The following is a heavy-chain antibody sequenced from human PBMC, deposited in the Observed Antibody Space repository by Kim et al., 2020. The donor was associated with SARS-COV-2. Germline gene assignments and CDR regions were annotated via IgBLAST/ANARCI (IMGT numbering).Heavy chain of an antibody. V-gene: IGHV6-1*01. D-gene: IGHD3-22*01. CDR1: GDSVSSNSAA. CDR2: TYYRSKWYN. Sequence: SQTLSLTCAISGDSVSSNSAAWNWIRQSPSRGLEWLGRTYYRSKWYNDYAVSVKSRITINPDTSKNQFSLQLNSVTPEDMAVYYCAIGKVRITMIVVVITRDYYFDYWGQGTLVTVSS. J-gene: IGHJ4*02. CDR3: AIGKVRITMIVVVITRDYYFDY.